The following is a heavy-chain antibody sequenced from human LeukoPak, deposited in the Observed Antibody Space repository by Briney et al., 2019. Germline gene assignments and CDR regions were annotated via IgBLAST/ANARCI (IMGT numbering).Heavy chain of an antibody. V-gene: IGHV4-59*10. CDR1: GGSFSGYY. D-gene: IGHD3-22*01. Sequence: TSETLSLTCAVYGGSFSGYYWSWIRQPAGKGLEWIGRISSSGSTNYNPSLKSRVTISVDTSKNQFSLKLSSVTAADTAVYFCARGPYSYDSSGAFDIWGQGTMVTVSS. CDR3: ARGPYSYDSSGAFDI. J-gene: IGHJ3*02. CDR2: ISSSGST.